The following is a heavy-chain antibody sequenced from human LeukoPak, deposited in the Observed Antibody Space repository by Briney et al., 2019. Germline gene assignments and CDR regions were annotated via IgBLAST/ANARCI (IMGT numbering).Heavy chain of an antibody. CDR1: GFTFSDYY. CDR2: ISSSGSTI. V-gene: IGHV3-11*01. D-gene: IGHD1-26*01. J-gene: IGHJ4*02. CDR3: AKDSGSYSLSLDY. Sequence: GGSLRLSCAASGFTFSDYYMSWIRQAPGKGLEWVSYISSSGSTIYYADSVKGRFTISRDSAKNSLYLQMNSLRAEDTALYYCAKDSGSYSLSLDYWGQGTLVTVSS.